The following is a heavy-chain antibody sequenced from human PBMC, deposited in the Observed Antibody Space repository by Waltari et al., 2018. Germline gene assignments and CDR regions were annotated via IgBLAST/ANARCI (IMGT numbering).Heavy chain of an antibody. CDR2: LNHSGST. D-gene: IGHD3-10*01. Sequence: QVQLQQWGAGLLKPSETLSLTCAVYGGSFSGYYWSWIRQPPGKGLEWIGELNHSGSTNYNPSLKSRVTISVDTSKNQFSLKLSSVTAADTAVYYCARWRKIASTMVRGVDYDAFDIWGQGTMVTVSS. V-gene: IGHV4-34*01. CDR3: ARWRKIASTMVRGVDYDAFDI. CDR1: GGSFSGYY. J-gene: IGHJ3*02.